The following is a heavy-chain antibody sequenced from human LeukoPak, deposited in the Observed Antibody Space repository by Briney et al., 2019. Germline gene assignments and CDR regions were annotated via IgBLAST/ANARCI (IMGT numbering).Heavy chain of an antibody. D-gene: IGHD3-10*01. CDR1: GYTFTSYG. Sequence: ASVKVSCKASGYTFTSYGISWVRQAPGQGLEWMGWISAYNGNTNYAQKLQGRVTMTTDTSTSTAYTELRSLRSDDTAVYYCASGTHGSGSYYPFDYWGQGTLVTVSS. CDR2: ISAYNGNT. J-gene: IGHJ4*02. CDR3: ASGTHGSGSYYPFDY. V-gene: IGHV1-18*01.